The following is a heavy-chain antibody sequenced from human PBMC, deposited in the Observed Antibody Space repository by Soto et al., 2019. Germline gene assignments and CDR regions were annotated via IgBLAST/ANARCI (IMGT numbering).Heavy chain of an antibody. CDR3: AIFFPGDTAMVTMNWVDP. J-gene: IGHJ5*02. CDR1: GYTFTSYG. V-gene: IGHV1-18*01. D-gene: IGHD5-18*01. CDR2: ISAYNGNT. Sequence: ASVKVSCKASGYTFTSYGISWVRQAPGQGLEWMGWISAYNGNTNYAQKLQGRVTMTTDTSTSTAYMKLRSLRSDDTAVYFFAIFFPGDTAMVTMNWVDPWVQGTLVTVSS.